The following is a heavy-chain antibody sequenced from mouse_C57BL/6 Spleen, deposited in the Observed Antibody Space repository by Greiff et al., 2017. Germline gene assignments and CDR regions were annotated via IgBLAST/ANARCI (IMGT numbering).Heavy chain of an antibody. CDR2: INSDGSST. CDR3: AGGSSCDYYAMCD. V-gene: IGHV5-16*01. D-gene: IGHD1-1*01. J-gene: IGHJ4*01. CDR1: GFTFSDYY. Sequence: EVKVVESEGGLVQPGSSMKLSCTASGFTFSDYYMAWVRQVPEKGLEWVANINSDGSSTYYLDSLKSRFIISRDNAKNILYLQMSSLKSEDTATYYCAGGSSCDYYAMCDWGPGTTVTVSS.